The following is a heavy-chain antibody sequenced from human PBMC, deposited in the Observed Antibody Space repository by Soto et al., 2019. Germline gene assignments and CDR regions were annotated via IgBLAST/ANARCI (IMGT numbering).Heavy chain of an antibody. V-gene: IGHV4-59*08. CDR3: ARHRRTTVAKFYFDN. Sequence: QVQLQESGPGLVKPSETLSLTCTVSGGSINSYCWSWIRQPPGKGLEWIAYIFDSSNANYNPSLKRRVTISVDTSKNQFSLKLTSVTAADTAVYYCARHRRTTVAKFYFDNWGQGALVTVSS. J-gene: IGHJ4*02. CDR2: IFDSSNA. CDR1: GGSINSYC. D-gene: IGHD4-4*01.